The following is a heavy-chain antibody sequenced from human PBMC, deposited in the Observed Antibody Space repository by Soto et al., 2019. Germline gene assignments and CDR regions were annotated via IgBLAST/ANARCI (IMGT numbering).Heavy chain of an antibody. CDR2: INAGNGNT. CDR3: ARDGSHYDFWSGKFDY. V-gene: IGHV1-3*01. J-gene: IGHJ4*02. Sequence: VKVSCKASGYTFTSYAMHWVRQAPGQRLEWMGWINAGNGNTKYSQKFQGRVTITRDTSASTAYMELSSLRSEDTAVYYCARDGSHYDFWSGKFDYWGQGTLVTVSS. CDR1: GYTFTSYA. D-gene: IGHD3-3*01.